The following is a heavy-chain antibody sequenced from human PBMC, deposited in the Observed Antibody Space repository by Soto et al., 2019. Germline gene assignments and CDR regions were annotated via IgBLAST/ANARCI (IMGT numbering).Heavy chain of an antibody. D-gene: IGHD5-12*01. J-gene: IGHJ5*02. CDR3: ARDTQRGYSRDFDP. V-gene: IGHV4-31*03. Sequence: QVQLQESGPGLVKPSQTLSLSCTVSGGSLSSGGYYWSWIRQHPGKGLEWIGFIYYSGSTYYNPSLKRRVTISVDTSQNQFSLKLSSVTAADTAVYYCARDTQRGYSRDFDPWGQGTLVTVSS. CDR2: IYYSGST. CDR1: GGSLSSGGYY.